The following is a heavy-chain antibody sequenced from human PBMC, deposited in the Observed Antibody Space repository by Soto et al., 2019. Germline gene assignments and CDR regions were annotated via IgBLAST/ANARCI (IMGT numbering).Heavy chain of an antibody. CDR3: AKHAPLVVTASPTNRDAFDI. J-gene: IGHJ3*02. CDR1: GDSVTSHY. CDR2: MHYTGFS. Sequence: SETLSLTCSFSGDSVTSHYLTWIRQSPEKGLEWIGYMHYTGFSHYNPSLKSRLTISVDRSKNQFTLQLTSVTVEDTAVYYCAKHAPLVVTASPTNRDAFDIWGQGTMVTVSS. V-gene: IGHV4-59*02. D-gene: IGHD2-21*02.